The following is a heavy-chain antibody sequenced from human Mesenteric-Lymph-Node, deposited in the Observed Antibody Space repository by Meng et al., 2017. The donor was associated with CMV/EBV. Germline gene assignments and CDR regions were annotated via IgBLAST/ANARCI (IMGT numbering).Heavy chain of an antibody. V-gene: IGHV4-61*01. D-gene: IGHD1-1*01. CDR2: IHYRGTT. CDR1: GGSVSSANQY. J-gene: IGHJ5*02. CDR3: AREDRYNYGPGWFDP. Sequence: SETLSLTCTVSGGSVSSANQYWSWIRQSPGKGLEWIGYIHYRGTTNYSPSLKSRISISVDTSKNQFTLKVRSVTAADTAIYYCAREDRYNYGPGWFDPWGQGILVTVSS.